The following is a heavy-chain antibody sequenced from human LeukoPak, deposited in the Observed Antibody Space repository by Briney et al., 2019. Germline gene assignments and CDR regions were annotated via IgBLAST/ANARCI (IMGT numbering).Heavy chain of an antibody. CDR1: GFTFSSYS. CDR3: AKDDRLSSGYGSSDY. Sequence: GGSLRLSCAASGFTFSSYSMNWVRQAPGKGLEWVSAISGSGGSTYYADSVKGRFTISRDNSKNTLYLQMNSLRAEDTAVYYCAKDDRLSSGYGSSDYWGQGTLVTVSA. D-gene: IGHD3-10*01. J-gene: IGHJ4*02. V-gene: IGHV3-23*01. CDR2: ISGSGGST.